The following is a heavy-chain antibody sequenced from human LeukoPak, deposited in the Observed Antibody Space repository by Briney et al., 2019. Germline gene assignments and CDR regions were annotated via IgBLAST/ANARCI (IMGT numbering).Heavy chain of an antibody. J-gene: IGHJ4*02. CDR1: GGTFSSYA. D-gene: IGHD6-19*01. CDR2: IIPIFGTA. Sequence: SVKVSCKASGGTFSSYAISWVRQAPGQGLEWMGGIIPIFGTANYAQKFQGRVTITTDESTSTAYMELSSLRAEDTAVYYCARVGGYSSGWYDYWGQGTLVTVSS. V-gene: IGHV1-69*05. CDR3: ARVGGYSSGWYDY.